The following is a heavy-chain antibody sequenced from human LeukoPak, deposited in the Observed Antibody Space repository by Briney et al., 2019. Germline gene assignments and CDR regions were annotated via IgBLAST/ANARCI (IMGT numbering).Heavy chain of an antibody. V-gene: IGHV3-7*01. D-gene: IGHD4-11*01. J-gene: IGHJ6*02. CDR2: IKQDGSEK. CDR3: AIYMKSLYYGMDV. CDR1: GFTFSSYG. Sequence: GGSLRLSCAASGFTFSSYGMSWVRQAPGKGLEWVANIKQDGSEKYYVDSVKGRFTISRDNAKNSLYLQMNSLRAEDTAVYYSAIYMKSLYYGMDVWGQGTTVTVSS.